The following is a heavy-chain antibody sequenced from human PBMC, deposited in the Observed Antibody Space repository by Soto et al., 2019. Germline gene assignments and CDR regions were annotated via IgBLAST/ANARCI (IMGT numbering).Heavy chain of an antibody. CDR2: ISYDGSNK. CDR1: GFTFSSYA. V-gene: IGHV3-30-3*01. J-gene: IGHJ4*02. D-gene: IGHD6-19*01. CDR3: ARDRAEYSSGRYYFDY. Sequence: QVQLVESGGGVVQPGRSLRLSCAASGFTFSSYAMHWVRQAPGKGLEWVAVISYDGSNKYYADSVKGRFTISRDNSKNTLYLQMNSLRAEDTAVYYCARDRAEYSSGRYYFDYWGQGTLVTVSS.